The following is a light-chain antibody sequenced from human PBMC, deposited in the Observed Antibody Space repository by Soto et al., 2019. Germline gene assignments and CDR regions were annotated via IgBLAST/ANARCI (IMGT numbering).Light chain of an antibody. CDR3: QQYGSSIGT. CDR1: QSVSSNS. CDR2: GAS. Sequence: IVLTQSQGTLSLSPGARATLSCRASQSVSSNSLAWYQQRPGQAPRLLLFGASSRATVIPDRFSGSGSGTHFALTIDILEAEDFAVYYCQQYGSSIGTFGQGTKVAIK. J-gene: IGKJ1*01. V-gene: IGKV3-20*01.